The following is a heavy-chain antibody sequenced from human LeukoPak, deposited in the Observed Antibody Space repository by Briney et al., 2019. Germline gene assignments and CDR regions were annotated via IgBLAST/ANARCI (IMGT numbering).Heavy chain of an antibody. Sequence: RASVKVSCKASGGTFSSYAINWVRQAPGQGLEWMGRIIPILGIANYAQKFQGRVTITADKSTSTAYMELSSLRSEDTDVYYCARDWLGSSGPLHYYYYGMDVWGQGTTVTVSS. CDR3: ARDWLGSSGPLHYYYYGMDV. J-gene: IGHJ6*02. CDR2: IIPILGIA. CDR1: GGTFSSYA. V-gene: IGHV1-69*04. D-gene: IGHD3-22*01.